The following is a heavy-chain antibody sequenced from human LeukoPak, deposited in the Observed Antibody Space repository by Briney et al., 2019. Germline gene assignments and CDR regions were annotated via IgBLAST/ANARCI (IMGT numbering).Heavy chain of an antibody. D-gene: IGHD3-9*01. CDR3: AKDQLLRLRYFDWRGSGYFDY. CDR1: GFTFSSYA. CDR2: ISYDGSNK. Sequence: GRSLRLSCAASGFTFSSYAMHWVRQAPGKGLEWVAVISYDGSNKYYADSVKGRFTISRDNSKNTLYLQMNSLRAEDTAVYYCAKDQLLRLRYFDWRGSGYFDYWGQGTLVTVSS. J-gene: IGHJ4*02. V-gene: IGHV3-30*04.